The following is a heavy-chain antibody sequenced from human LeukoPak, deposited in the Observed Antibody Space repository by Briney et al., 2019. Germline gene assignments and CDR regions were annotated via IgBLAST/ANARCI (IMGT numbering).Heavy chain of an antibody. V-gene: IGHV4-59*11. CDR2: IYYSGST. D-gene: IGHD5-18*01. Sequence: SETMSLTSTVSGGSISSHYWSWIRQPPGKGLEWIGYIYYSGSTNYNPSLKSRVTISVDTSKNQFSLKLSSVTAADTAVYYRARGDTAMVRTFDIWGQGTMVTVSS. J-gene: IGHJ3*02. CDR1: GGSISSHY. CDR3: ARGDTAMVRTFDI.